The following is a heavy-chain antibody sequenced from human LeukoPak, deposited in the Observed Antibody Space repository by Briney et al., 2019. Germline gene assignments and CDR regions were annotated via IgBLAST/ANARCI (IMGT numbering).Heavy chain of an antibody. J-gene: IGHJ6*03. D-gene: IGHD5-12*01. CDR3: AKDGSGYDLVGGYYYYFYMDV. CDR1: GFTLISYG. Sequence: QPGGSLRLSCAVSGFTLISYGMQWVRQAPGKGLEWVSLISGNGGTTNYGGSVKGRFVISRDNSQKKVFLQINSLRAEDTAVYYCAKDGSGYDLVGGYYYYFYMDVWGKGTTVTVSS. V-gene: IGHV3-23*01. CDR2: ISGNGGTT.